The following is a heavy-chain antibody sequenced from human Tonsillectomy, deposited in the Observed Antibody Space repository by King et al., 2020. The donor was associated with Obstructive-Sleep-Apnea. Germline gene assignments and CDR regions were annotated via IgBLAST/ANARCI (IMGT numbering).Heavy chain of an antibody. Sequence: VQLVESGGGLVQPGGSLRLSCAASGFTFSSYSMNWVRQAPGKGLEWVSYISSSSSTIYYADSVKGRFTISRDNAKNSLYLQMNSLRAEDTAVYYCARPTAGGYWGQGTLVTVSS. CDR2: ISSSSSTI. CDR3: ARPTAGGY. D-gene: IGHD2-8*02. V-gene: IGHV3-48*01. CDR1: GFTFSSYS. J-gene: IGHJ4*02.